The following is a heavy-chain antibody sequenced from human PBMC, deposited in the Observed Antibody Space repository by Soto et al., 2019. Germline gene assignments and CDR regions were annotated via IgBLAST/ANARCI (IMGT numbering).Heavy chain of an antibody. J-gene: IGHJ4*02. CDR1: GSIFSSYG. Sequence: GGSLRLSCAASGSIFSSYGMHWVRQAPGKGLEWVAVIWSDGNNKYYADSVKGRFTISRDNSKKTLYLQMNSLRSDDTAVYYCARGILEPQSLGYYFDYWGQGTLVTVSS. CDR3: ARGILEPQSLGYYFDY. CDR2: IWSDGNNK. D-gene: IGHD1-1*01. V-gene: IGHV3-33*08.